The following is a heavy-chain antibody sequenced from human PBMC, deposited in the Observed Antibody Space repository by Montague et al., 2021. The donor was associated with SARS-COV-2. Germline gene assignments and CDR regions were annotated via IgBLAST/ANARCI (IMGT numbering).Heavy chain of an antibody. V-gene: IGHV5-10-1*01. CDR1: GYSFTTYW. J-gene: IGHJ4*02. Sequence: QSGSEVKKPGESLRISCKGSGYSFTTYWINWVRQMPGKGLEWMGKIDPSDSSTNYSPSFQGHVTISVDRSISTAYLLWRSLKASDTAMYYCATPDYWGQGTLVTVSS. CDR2: IDPSDSST. CDR3: ATPDY.